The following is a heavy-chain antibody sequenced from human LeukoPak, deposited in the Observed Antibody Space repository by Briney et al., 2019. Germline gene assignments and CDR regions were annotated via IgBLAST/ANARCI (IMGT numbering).Heavy chain of an antibody. CDR2: ISSSGSTM. V-gene: IGHV3-11*01. Sequence: GGSLRLSCAASGFTFSDYCMSWIRQASGKGLEWVSFISSSGSTMYYADSVKGRFTISRDNAKNSLYLQMNSLRAEDTAVYYCATRGPDSSGFYRFDYWGQGTLVTVSS. D-gene: IGHD3-22*01. CDR1: GFTFSDYC. J-gene: IGHJ4*02. CDR3: ATRGPDSSGFYRFDY.